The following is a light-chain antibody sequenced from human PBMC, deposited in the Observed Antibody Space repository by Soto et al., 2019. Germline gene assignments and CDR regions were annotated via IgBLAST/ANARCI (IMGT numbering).Light chain of an antibody. V-gene: IGKV1-9*01. CDR1: QDVSRY. J-gene: IGKJ3*01. CDR2: GAS. Sequence: GDRVTITCRASQDVSRYLAWYQQKAGKAPKLLIYGASTLQSGVPARFSGFGSGTEFTLTISSLQPEECATYHCQQLQRTPFTFGPGTTVDV. CDR3: QQLQRTPFT.